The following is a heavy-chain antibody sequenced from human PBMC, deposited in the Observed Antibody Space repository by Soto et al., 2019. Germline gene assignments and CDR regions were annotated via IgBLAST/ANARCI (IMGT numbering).Heavy chain of an antibody. CDR3: VRGDNWNDEASDY. CDR2: IWSDGNNR. CDR1: GFMFSNHG. J-gene: IGHJ4*02. V-gene: IGHV3-33*01. D-gene: IGHD1-1*01. Sequence: QVQLVESGGGVVQPGRSLRLSCAASGFMFSNHGMHWVRQAPGKGLEWVAVIWSDGNNRYYADSVKGRFTISRDNSKNTVYLQMNSLRAEDTAVYYSVRGDNWNDEASDYWGQGTLVTVSS.